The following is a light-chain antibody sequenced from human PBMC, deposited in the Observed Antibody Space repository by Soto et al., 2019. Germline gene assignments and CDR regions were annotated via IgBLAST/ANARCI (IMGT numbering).Light chain of an antibody. J-gene: IGKJ2*03. CDR2: KAS. Sequence: IQMTQSPSTPSASVGDRVSITCRASQTIFSWLAWYQQKPGKAPNLLIYKASSLESGVPSRYSGSGSGTEFTLTISGLQPDDFAAYYCQQYNSYPYSFGQGTKLEIK. V-gene: IGKV1-5*03. CDR3: QQYNSYPYS. CDR1: QTIFSW.